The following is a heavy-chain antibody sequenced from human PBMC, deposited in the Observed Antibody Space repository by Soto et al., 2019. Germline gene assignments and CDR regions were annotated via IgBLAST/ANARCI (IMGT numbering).Heavy chain of an antibody. V-gene: IGHV3-15*05. Sequence: EVQLVESGGGLVNPGGSTIISCAASGFNFSNAWMSWVRQVPGKGLEWVGRIKSKTDGGTADFAAPVRGRFILSRDDSKNTLYLQMNSLKTEDSAVHYCTTLPLDFWGQGTLVTVSS. CDR2: IKSKTDGGTA. J-gene: IGHJ4*02. CDR1: GFNFSNAW. CDR3: TTLPLDF.